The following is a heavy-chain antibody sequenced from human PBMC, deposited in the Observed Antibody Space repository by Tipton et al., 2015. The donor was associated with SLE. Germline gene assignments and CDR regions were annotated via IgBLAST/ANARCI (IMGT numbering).Heavy chain of an antibody. V-gene: IGHV1-8*01. D-gene: IGHD1-26*01. CDR1: GYTFTSFD. J-gene: IGHJ4*01. CDR3: ARDRSRSGSDVFDY. Sequence: QSGAEVKKPGAPVKVSCKASGYTFTSFDINWVRQASGQGLEWMGWMNPNSGSTVYAQKFQGRVTVTADTSSSIVYVELSSLRFDDTAVYYCARDRSRSGSDVFDYWGHGSLVTVSS. CDR2: MNPNSGST.